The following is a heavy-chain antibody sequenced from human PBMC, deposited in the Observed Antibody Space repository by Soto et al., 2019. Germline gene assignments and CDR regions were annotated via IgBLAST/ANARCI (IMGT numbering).Heavy chain of an antibody. CDR2: ISAYNGNT. J-gene: IGHJ5*02. Sequence: ASVKVSCKASGYTFTSYGISWVRHAPGQGLEWMGWISAYNGNTNYAQKLQGRVTMTTDTSTSTAYMELSSLRSEDTAVYYCARGQGYSYPDSFDPWGQGTLVTVSS. CDR1: GYTFTSYG. V-gene: IGHV1-18*01. D-gene: IGHD5-18*01. CDR3: ARGQGYSYPDSFDP.